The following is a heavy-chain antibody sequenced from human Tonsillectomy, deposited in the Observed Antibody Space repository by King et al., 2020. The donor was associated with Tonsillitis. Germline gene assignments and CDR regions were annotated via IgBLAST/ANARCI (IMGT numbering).Heavy chain of an antibody. D-gene: IGHD1-26*01. Sequence: VQLVESGGGLVQPGGSLRLSCAASGFTFSSYVMNWVRQAPGKGLEWVSGVSGGGGGTYYADSVKGRFTISRDNSKNTLFLQMNSLRAEDTAVYYCAKVPIGSSYYYYGLDVWGKGTTVTVSS. CDR2: VSGGGGGT. CDR1: GFTFSSYV. J-gene: IGHJ6*04. CDR3: AKVPIGSSYYYYGLDV. V-gene: IGHV3-23*04.